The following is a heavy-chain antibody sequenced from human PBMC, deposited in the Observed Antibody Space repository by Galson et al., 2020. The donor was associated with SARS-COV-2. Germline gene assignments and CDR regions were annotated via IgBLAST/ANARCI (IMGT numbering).Heavy chain of an antibody. CDR1: GYTFTSYG. CDR2: ISAYNGNT. Sequence: ASVKVSCKASGYTFTSYGISWVRQAPGQGLEWMGWISAYNGNTNYAQKLQGRVTMTTDTSTSTAYMELRSLRSDDTAVYYCARDYCSGGSCYPFDIWGQGTMVTVSS. V-gene: IGHV1-18*04. J-gene: IGHJ3*02. D-gene: IGHD2-15*01. CDR3: ARDYCSGGSCYPFDI.